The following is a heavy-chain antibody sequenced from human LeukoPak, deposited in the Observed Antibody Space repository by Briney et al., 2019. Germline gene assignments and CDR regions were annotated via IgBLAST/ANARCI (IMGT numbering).Heavy chain of an antibody. CDR1: DDSISDYY. V-gene: IGHV4-59*01. D-gene: IGHD3-16*01. J-gene: IGHJ4*02. CDR3: TRGAGWLIDY. Sequence: SETLSLTCTVSDDSISDYYRGWIRQPPGKGLEWIGYFHNSGTSTYNPSLKSRVTISADTSKNQFSLKLNSLTTADTAVYYCTRGAGWLIDYWGQGILATVSS. CDR2: FHNSGTS.